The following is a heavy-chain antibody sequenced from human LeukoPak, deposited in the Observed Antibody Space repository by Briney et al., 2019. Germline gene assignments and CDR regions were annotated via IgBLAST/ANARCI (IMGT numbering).Heavy chain of an antibody. CDR3: ARGRAGNYYNHNDY. Sequence: GGSLRLSCAASGFTISGYWMHWVRQAPGKGLVWVSRISGDGSITAYADSVKGRFTISRDNAKNTLYLQMNSLRAEATAVYYCARGRAGNYYNHNDYWGQGTLVTVSS. V-gene: IGHV3-74*01. CDR1: GFTISGYW. D-gene: IGHD3-10*01. CDR2: ISGDGSIT. J-gene: IGHJ4*01.